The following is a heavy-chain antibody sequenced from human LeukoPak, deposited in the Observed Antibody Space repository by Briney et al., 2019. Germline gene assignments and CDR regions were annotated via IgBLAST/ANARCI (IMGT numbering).Heavy chain of an antibody. D-gene: IGHD4-23*01. Sequence: PGGSLRLSCAASGFTFSSYAMHWVRQAPGKGLEWVAVISYDGSNKYYADSVRGRFTISRDNSKNTLYLQMDSLRVEDTAVYYCAQGHYVGNSEFLDNWGQGSLVIVSS. V-gene: IGHV3-30*04. CDR1: GFTFSSYA. CDR3: AQGHYVGNSEFLDN. CDR2: ISYDGSNK. J-gene: IGHJ4*02.